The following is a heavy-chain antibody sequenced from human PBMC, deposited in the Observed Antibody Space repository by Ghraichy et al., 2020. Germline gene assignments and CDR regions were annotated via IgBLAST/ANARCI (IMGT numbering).Heavy chain of an antibody. CDR2: INHSGST. J-gene: IGHJ4*02. CDR3: ARATPPVVVVPAASRQSQYYFDY. D-gene: IGHD2-2*01. Sequence: SETLSLTCAVYGGSFSGYYWSWIRQPPGKGLEWIGEINHSGSTNYNPSLKSRVTISVDTSKNQFSLKLSSVTAADTAVYYCARATPPVVVVPAASRQSQYYFDYWGQGTLVTVSS. CDR1: GGSFSGYY. V-gene: IGHV4-34*01.